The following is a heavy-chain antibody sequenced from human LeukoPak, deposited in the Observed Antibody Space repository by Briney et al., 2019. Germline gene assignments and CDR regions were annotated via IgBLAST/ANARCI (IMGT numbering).Heavy chain of an antibody. V-gene: IGHV3-48*03. J-gene: IGHJ4*02. CDR3: AIPPGGIDY. CDR1: GFTFSSYE. Sequence: PGGSLRLSCAASGFTFSSYEMNWVRQAPGKGLEWVSYISSSGTTIYYADSVKGRFTISRDNAKNSLYLQMNSLRAEDTAVYYCAIPPGGIDYWGQGTLVTVSS. D-gene: IGHD3-10*01. CDR2: ISSSGTTI.